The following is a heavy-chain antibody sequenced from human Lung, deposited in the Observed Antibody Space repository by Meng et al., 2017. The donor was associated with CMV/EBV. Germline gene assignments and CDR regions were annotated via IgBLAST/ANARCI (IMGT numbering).Heavy chain of an antibody. J-gene: IGHJ4*02. CDR1: GYTFTSYY. CDR3: ARDRERGYSYGISDY. D-gene: IGHD5-18*01. CDR2: INPSGGST. Sequence: ASVXVSXKASGYTFTSYYMHWVRQAPGQGLEWMGIINPSGGSTSYAQKFQGRVTMTRDTSTSTVYMELSSLRSEDTAVYYCARDRERGYSYGISDYWGQGTXVTGAS. V-gene: IGHV1-46*01.